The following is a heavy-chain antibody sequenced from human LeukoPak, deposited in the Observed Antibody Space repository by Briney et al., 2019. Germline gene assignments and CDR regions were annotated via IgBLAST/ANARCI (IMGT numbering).Heavy chain of an antibody. J-gene: IGHJ4*02. D-gene: IGHD3-22*01. CDR1: GFTFSSYA. CDR3: AKEGYDSSGYSIDY. CDR2: ISGSGGST. V-gene: IGHV3-23*01. Sequence: PGGSLRLSCAASGFTFSSYAMSWFRQAPGKGLEWVSAISGSGGSTYYADSVKGRFTISRDNSKNTLYLQMNSLRAEDTAVYYCAKEGYDSSGYSIDYWGQGTLVTVSS.